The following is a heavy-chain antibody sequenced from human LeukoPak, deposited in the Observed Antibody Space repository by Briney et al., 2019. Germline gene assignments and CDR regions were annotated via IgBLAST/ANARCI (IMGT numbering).Heavy chain of an antibody. Sequence: GGSLRLSCAASGFGVSSNYINWVSQAPGKGLEWVSVIYRGEKTYYADSVKGRFNISRDNSMNTVYLQMNSLRAEDTAVYFCAKRGIVIRGVLIMGFHKAAYYFDCWGQGILVTVSS. CDR3: AKRGIVIRGVLIMGFHKAAYYFDC. CDR2: IYRGEKT. CDR1: GFGVSSNY. J-gene: IGHJ4*02. D-gene: IGHD3-10*01. V-gene: IGHV3-66*04.